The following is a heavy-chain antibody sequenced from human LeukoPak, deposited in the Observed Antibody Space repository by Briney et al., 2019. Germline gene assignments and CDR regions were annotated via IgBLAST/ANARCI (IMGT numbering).Heavy chain of an antibody. J-gene: IGHJ4*02. CDR1: GFSIINYG. CDR2: IFTSDSPI. Sequence: GGSLRLSCAASGFSIINYGMTWVRQAPGKGLEWVSYIFTSDSPIFFADSVRGRFTISGDNAKNTLYLQMNSLRAEDTGVYFCARAHGLTYFDSWGQGTLVTVSS. D-gene: IGHD3-16*01. V-gene: IGHV3-48*03. CDR3: ARAHGLTYFDS.